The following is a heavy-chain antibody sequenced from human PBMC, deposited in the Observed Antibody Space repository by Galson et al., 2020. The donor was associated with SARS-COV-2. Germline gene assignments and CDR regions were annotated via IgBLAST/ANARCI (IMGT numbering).Heavy chain of an antibody. J-gene: IGHJ4*02. D-gene: IGHD6-13*01. V-gene: IGHV4-39*01. Sequence: SETLSLTCSVSGGSISTSTYDWGWIRQPPGKGLEWIGTIYSSGSTYYNPSLQSRVTIFVDASKNQLSLKLSSATATDTAVYYCARRTTYSGSWDFDYWGQGTLVTVSS. CDR1: GGSISTSTYD. CDR3: ARRTTYSGSWDFDY. CDR2: IYSSGST.